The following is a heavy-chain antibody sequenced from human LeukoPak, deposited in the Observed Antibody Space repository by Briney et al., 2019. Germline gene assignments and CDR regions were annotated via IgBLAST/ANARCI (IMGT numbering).Heavy chain of an antibody. Sequence: KPGESLKISCKGSGYSFANYWIGWVRQMPGKGLEWMGIIYPGDSQTRYSPSFQGQVTISADKSISTAYLQWSSLKASDTAIYYCARSSVSWFDPWGQGTLVTVSS. V-gene: IGHV5-51*01. J-gene: IGHJ5*02. CDR1: GYSFANYW. CDR3: ARSSVSWFDP. CDR2: IYPGDSQT. D-gene: IGHD5/OR15-5a*01.